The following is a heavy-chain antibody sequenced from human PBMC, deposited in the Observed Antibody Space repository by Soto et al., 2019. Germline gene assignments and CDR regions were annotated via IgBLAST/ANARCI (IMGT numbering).Heavy chain of an antibody. CDR3: AREFRGGWFDP. V-gene: IGHV3-48*03. J-gene: IGHJ5*02. Sequence: EVQLVESGGGLVQPGGSLRLSCAASGFTFSGYEMNWVRQAPGKGLEWVSYISISGSTIYYAGSVKGRFTISRDNAKNSLYLQMNSLRVEDTAIYYCAREFRGGWFDPWGQGTLVTVSS. CDR2: ISISGSTI. CDR1: GFTFSGYE.